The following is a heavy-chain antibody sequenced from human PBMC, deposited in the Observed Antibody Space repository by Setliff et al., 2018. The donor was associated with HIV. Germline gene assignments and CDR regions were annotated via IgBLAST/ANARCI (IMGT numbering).Heavy chain of an antibody. CDR2: INGGIGNT. Sequence: ASVKVSCKASGYTFTTYAMHWVRQAPGQSLEWMGWINGGIGNTKYSQKFQDRVTITRDSSADTSYMELRSLRSDDTAVYYCARDISSWSLRRGGTKKYSYYGMDVWGQGTTVTVSS. V-gene: IGHV1-3*01. J-gene: IGHJ6*02. CDR3: ARDISSWSLRRGGTKKYSYYGMDV. D-gene: IGHD6-13*01. CDR1: GYTFTTYA.